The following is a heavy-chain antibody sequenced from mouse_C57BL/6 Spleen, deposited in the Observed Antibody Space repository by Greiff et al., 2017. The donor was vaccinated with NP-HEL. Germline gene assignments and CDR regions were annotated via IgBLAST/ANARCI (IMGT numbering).Heavy chain of an antibody. J-gene: IGHJ1*03. CDR2: ISYDGSN. CDR3: AVYYSNYWYFDV. CDR1: GYSITSGYY. D-gene: IGHD2-5*01. Sequence: EVHLVESGPGLVKPSQSLSLTCSVTGYSITSGYYWNWIRQFPGNKLEWMGYISYDGSNNYNPSLKNRISITRDTSKNQFFLKLNSVTTEDTATYYCAVYYSNYWYFDVWGTGTTVTVSS. V-gene: IGHV3-6*01.